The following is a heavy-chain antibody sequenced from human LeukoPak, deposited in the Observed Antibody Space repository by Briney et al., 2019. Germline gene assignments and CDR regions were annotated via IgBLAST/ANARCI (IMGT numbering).Heavy chain of an antibody. CDR1: GYTFSSYG. D-gene: IGHD2-21*01. Sequence: ASVKVSCKASGYTFSSYGMSWVRQAPGQSLEWMGWISAYNGNTNYAQKFQGRVTMTRDTSISTAYMELSRLRSDDTAVYYCARWVASYSISTQAFDIWGQGTMVTVSS. CDR2: ISAYNGNT. J-gene: IGHJ3*02. V-gene: IGHV1-18*01. CDR3: ARWVASYSISTQAFDI.